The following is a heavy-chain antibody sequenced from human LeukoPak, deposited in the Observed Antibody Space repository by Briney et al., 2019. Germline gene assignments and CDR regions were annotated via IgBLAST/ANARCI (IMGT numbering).Heavy chain of an antibody. CDR1: GDSISSNTYY. V-gene: IGHV4-39*02. CDR2: MSYTASP. J-gene: IGHJ6*02. Sequence: SETLSLTCTVSGDSISSNTYYLGWIRQPPGKGLEWIGSMSYTASPSYSPSLESRATISIDTSKNSFSLKLSSVTAADTAVYYCATERASYYYGMDVWGQGTTVTVSS. CDR3: ATERASYYYGMDV. D-gene: IGHD1-1*01.